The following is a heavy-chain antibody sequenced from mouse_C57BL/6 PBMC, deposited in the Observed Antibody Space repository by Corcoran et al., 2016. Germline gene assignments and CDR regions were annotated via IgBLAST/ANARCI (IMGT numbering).Heavy chain of an antibody. J-gene: IGHJ2*01. CDR2: INTYSGVP. Sequence: QIQLVQSGPELKKPGETVKISCKASGYTFTTYGMSWVKQAPGKGLKWMGWINTYSGVPTYADDFKGRFAFSLETSASTAYLQINNLKNEDTATYFCARRDYGLYYFDYWGQGTTLTVSS. CDR1: GYTFTTYG. V-gene: IGHV9-3*01. CDR3: ARRDYGLYYFDY. D-gene: IGHD1-1*01.